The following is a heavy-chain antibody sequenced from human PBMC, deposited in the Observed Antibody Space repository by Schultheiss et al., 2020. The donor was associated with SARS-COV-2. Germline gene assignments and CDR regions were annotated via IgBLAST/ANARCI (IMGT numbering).Heavy chain of an antibody. D-gene: IGHD7-27*01. CDR1: GFTFSKSA. J-gene: IGHJ5*01. Sequence: GGSLRLSCAASGFTFSKSAMSWVRQAPGKGLEWVASIGGSDGSTYHAESVRGRLTISRDNSMNTLFLQMNSLRVDDTAVYYCAIDPNWGSGDSWGQGTLVTVSS. V-gene: IGHV3-23*01. CDR3: AIDPNWGSGDS. CDR2: IGGSDGST.